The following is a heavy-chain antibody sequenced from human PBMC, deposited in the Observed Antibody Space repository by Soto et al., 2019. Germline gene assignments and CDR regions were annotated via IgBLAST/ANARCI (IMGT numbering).Heavy chain of an antibody. J-gene: IGHJ4*02. V-gene: IGHV3-48*03. D-gene: IGHD1-26*01. CDR3: ARDRQVGATGLIFFDY. CDR1: GFTFSSYE. Sequence: ESGGGLVQPGGSLRLSCAASGFTFSSYEMNWVRQAPGKGLEWVSYISSSGSTIYYADSVKGRFTISRDNAKNSLYLQMNSLRAEDTAVYYCARDRQVGATGLIFFDYWGQGTLVTVSS. CDR2: ISSSGSTI.